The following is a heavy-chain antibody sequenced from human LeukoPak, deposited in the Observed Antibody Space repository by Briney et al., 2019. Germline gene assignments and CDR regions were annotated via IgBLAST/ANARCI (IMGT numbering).Heavy chain of an antibody. V-gene: IGHV4-4*07. J-gene: IGHJ3*02. CDR2: IYTSGST. CDR1: GGSISSYY. D-gene: IGHD3-22*01. Sequence: PSETLSLTCTVSGGSISSYYWSWIRQPAGKGLKWIGRIYTSGSTNYNPSLKSRVTMSADTSKNQFSLKLSSVTAADTAVYYCARDGSQPSYYYDSSGYQPSDAFDIWGQGTMVTVSS. CDR3: ARDGSQPSYYYDSSGYQPSDAFDI.